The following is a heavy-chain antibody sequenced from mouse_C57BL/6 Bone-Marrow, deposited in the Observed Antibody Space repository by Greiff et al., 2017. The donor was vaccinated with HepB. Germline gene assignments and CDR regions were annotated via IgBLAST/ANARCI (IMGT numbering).Heavy chain of an antibody. CDR2: IDPNSGGT. CDR1: GYTFTSYW. Sequence: VQLQQPGAELVKPGASVKLSCKASGYTFTSYWMHWVKQRPGRGLEWIGRIDPNSGGTKYTEKFKSKATLTVDKPSSTAYMQLSSLTSEDSAVYYWARGRYYGSSSPWFAYWGQGTLVTVSA. J-gene: IGHJ3*01. CDR3: ARGRYYGSSSPWFAY. D-gene: IGHD1-1*01. V-gene: IGHV1-72*01.